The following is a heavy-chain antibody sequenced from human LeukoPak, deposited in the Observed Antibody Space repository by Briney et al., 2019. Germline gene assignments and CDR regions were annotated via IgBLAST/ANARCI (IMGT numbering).Heavy chain of an antibody. Sequence: GRSLRLSCAASGFTFANYVTHWVRQAPGKGLEWVAVTSPDEGLKFYGDSVKGRFTISRDNSNNTMYLQMNNLREEDTAVYCCTRDPILGAPDYFDYWGQGTLVTVSS. CDR1: GFTFANYV. J-gene: IGHJ4*02. V-gene: IGHV3-30*04. CDR3: TRDPILGAPDYFDY. CDR2: TSPDEGLK. D-gene: IGHD1-26*01.